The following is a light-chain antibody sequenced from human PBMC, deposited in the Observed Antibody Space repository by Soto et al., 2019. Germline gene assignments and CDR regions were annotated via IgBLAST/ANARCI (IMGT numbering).Light chain of an antibody. CDR1: QGISSY. J-gene: IGKJ5*01. Sequence: HLTLSPDSLSSSVGGRVTITCLASQGISSYLAWYQQKPGKAPKLLIYAASTLQSGVPSRFSGSGSGTDFTLTISSLQPEDFATYYCQQANSVPSITVGQGTRLEIK. CDR3: QQANSVPSIT. V-gene: IGKV1-9*01. CDR2: AAS.